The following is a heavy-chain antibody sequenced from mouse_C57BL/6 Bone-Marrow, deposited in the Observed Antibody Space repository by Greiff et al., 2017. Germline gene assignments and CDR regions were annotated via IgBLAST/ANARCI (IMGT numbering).Heavy chain of an antibody. Sequence: QVQLQQPGAELVKPGASVKLSCKASGYTFTSYWMHWVKQRPGQGLEWIGMIHPNSGSTNYNEKFKSKATLTVDKSSSTAYMQLSRLTSEEAAVYYGARGEDRNYVGYYWAMDYWGQGTSVTVSS. CDR3: ARGEDRNYVGYYWAMDY. V-gene: IGHV1-64*01. J-gene: IGHJ4*01. D-gene: IGHD2-5*01. CDR2: IHPNSGST. CDR1: GYTFTSYW.